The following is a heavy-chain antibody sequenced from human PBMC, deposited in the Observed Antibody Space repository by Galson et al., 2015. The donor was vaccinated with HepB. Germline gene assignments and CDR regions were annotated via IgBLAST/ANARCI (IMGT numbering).Heavy chain of an antibody. CDR1: GFTVSSNY. V-gene: IGHV3-53*01. D-gene: IGHD3-22*01. CDR2: IYSGGST. CDR3: ARGRTTYYYDSSGYYFSGLDY. Sequence: SLRLSCAASGFTVSSNYMSWVRQAPGKGLEWVSVIYSGGSTYYADSVKGRLTISRDNSKNTLYLQMNSLRAEDTAVYYCARGRTTYYYDSSGYYFSGLDYWGQGTLVTVSS. J-gene: IGHJ4*02.